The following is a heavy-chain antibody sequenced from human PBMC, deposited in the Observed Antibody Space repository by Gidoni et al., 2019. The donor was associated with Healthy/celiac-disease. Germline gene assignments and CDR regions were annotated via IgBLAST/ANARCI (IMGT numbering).Heavy chain of an antibody. CDR2: ISSGSSYI. D-gene: IGHD3-9*01. CDR1: GFTFSIYS. Sequence: EVQLVASGGGLAKPGASLRLSCAAAGFTFSIYSMNWVRQAPGKGLEWVSSISSGSSYIYYADSVKGRFTISRDNAKNSLYLQMNSLRAEDTAVYYCARDYDILFDYYYYGMDVWGQGTTVTVSS. V-gene: IGHV3-21*01. CDR3: ARDYDILFDYYYYGMDV. J-gene: IGHJ6*02.